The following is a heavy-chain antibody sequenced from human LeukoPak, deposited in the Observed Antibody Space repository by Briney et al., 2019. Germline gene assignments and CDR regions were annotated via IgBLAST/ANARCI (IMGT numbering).Heavy chain of an antibody. CDR3: ARAYCSGGGCKYTNWFDP. J-gene: IGHJ5*02. CDR1: GGSISSGGYC. CDR2: IYYSGST. Sequence: SQTLSLTCTVSGGSISSGGYCWSWIRQHPGKGLEWIGYIYYSGSTYYNPSLKSRVTISVDTSKNQFSLKLSSVTAADTAVYYCARAYCSGGGCKYTNWFDPWGQGTLVTVSS. D-gene: IGHD2-15*01. V-gene: IGHV4-31*03.